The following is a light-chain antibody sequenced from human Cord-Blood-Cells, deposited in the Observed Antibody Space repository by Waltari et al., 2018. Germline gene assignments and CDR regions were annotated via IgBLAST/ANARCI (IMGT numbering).Light chain of an antibody. Sequence: QSALTQPASVSGSPGQSITISCTGTSRDVGSYNLVSWYQQHPGKAPKLMIYEGSKRPSGVSNRLSGSKSGNTASLTSSGLQAEDEADYYCCSYAGSSTVVFGGGTKLTVL. CDR3: CSYAGSSTVV. J-gene: IGLJ2*01. V-gene: IGLV2-23*01. CDR1: SRDVGSYNL. CDR2: EGS.